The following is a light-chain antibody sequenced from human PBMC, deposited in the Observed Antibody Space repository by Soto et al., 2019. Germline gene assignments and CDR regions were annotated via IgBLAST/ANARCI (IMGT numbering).Light chain of an antibody. CDR1: QSVSNN. Sequence: EIVLTQSPGTLSLSPGERATLSCRASQSVSNNYLAWYQQKPGQAPRLLIYGASNRATGIPDRFSGSGSGTEFTLTISSLQSEDSAVYYCQQYNNWPVTFGGGTKVEIK. V-gene: IGKV3D-15*01. J-gene: IGKJ4*01. CDR3: QQYNNWPVT. CDR2: GAS.